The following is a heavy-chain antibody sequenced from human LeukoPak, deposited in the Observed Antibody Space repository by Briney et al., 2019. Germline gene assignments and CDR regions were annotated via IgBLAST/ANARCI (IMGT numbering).Heavy chain of an antibody. CDR1: GFTFKNYG. CDR3: AKGGWFGELFLFDY. J-gene: IGHJ4*02. D-gene: IGHD3-10*01. Sequence: GGSLRLSCAASGFTFKNYGMHWVRQAPGKGLEWVALIQPNGNDKYYGDSVKGRFTVSRDNSKNTLYLQLNSLRAEDTALYYCAKGGWFGELFLFDYWGQGTLVTVPS. CDR2: IQPNGNDK. V-gene: IGHV3-30*02.